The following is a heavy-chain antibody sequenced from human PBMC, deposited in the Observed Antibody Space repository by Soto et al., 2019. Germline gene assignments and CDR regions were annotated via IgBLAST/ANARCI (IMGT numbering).Heavy chain of an antibody. J-gene: IGHJ4*02. D-gene: IGHD3-22*01. Sequence: GGSLRLSCATSGFTFSRYWMHWVRQIPGKGLLWVSRINSDGSSTNYADSVKGRFTISRDNAKNTLYLQINSLRAEDTAVYYCARGIEHYYGTSGYYHFDNWGQGTLVTVSS. CDR3: ARGIEHYYGTSGYYHFDN. CDR2: INSDGSST. CDR1: GFTFSRYW. V-gene: IGHV3-74*01.